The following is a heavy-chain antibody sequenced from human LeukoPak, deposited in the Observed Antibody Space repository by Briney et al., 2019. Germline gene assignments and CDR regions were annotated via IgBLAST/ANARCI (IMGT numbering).Heavy chain of an antibody. CDR3: ARATYRGTLN. D-gene: IGHD3-16*01. V-gene: IGHV3-15*01. CDR2: IKSKTDGGTT. Sequence: GGSLRLSCAASGFTFSNAWMSWVRQAPGKGLEWVGRIKSKTDGGTTDYAAPVKGRFTISRDNSKNTLYLQMNSLRAEDTAVYYCARATYRGTLNWGQGTLVTVSS. J-gene: IGHJ4*02. CDR1: GFTFSNAW.